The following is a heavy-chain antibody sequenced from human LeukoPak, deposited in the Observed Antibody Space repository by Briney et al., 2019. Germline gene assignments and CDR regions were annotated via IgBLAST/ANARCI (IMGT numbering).Heavy chain of an antibody. D-gene: IGHD1/OR15-1a*01. J-gene: IGHJ5*02. CDR3: ARMRMNRQNWFDP. Sequence: SVKVSCKASGGTFSSYAISWVRQAPGQGLEWMGGIIPIFGTANYAQKFQGRVTVTADESTSTAYMELSSLRSEDTAVYYCARMRMNRQNWFDPWGQGTLVTVSS. CDR2: IIPIFGTA. CDR1: GGTFSSYA. V-gene: IGHV1-69*13.